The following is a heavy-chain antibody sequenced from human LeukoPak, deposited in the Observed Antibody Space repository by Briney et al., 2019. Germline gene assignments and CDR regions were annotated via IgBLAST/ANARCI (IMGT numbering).Heavy chain of an antibody. Sequence: SGTLSLTCAVSGGSLTNSNWWSWVRQPPGKGLEWIGEIYHDGSANYSPSLKSRVTISVDKSKNQFSLNLNSVTAADTAVYYCARGVSSSWYYYYYYMDVWGKGTTVTVSS. CDR2: IYHDGSA. CDR1: GGSLTNSNW. V-gene: IGHV4-4*02. CDR3: ARGVSSSWYYYYYYMDV. J-gene: IGHJ6*03. D-gene: IGHD6-13*01.